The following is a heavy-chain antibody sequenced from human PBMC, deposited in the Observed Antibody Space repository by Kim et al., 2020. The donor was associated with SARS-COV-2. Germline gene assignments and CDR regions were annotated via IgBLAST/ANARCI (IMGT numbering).Heavy chain of an antibody. Sequence: KGRFTIDRDNAKNTLYLQMNSLRAEDTALYYCARDLLWFGELSHNWFDPWGQGTLVTVSS. D-gene: IGHD3-10*01. V-gene: IGHV3-20*03. J-gene: IGHJ5*02. CDR3: ARDLLWFGELSHNWFDP.